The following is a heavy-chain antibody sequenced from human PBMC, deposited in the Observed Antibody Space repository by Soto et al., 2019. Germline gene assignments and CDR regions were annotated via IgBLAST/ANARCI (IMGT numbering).Heavy chain of an antibody. D-gene: IGHD3-16*02. Sequence: SETLSLTCTVSGGSVSSSSYYWGWVRQPPGKGLEWIGSVNHSGSANYNPSLGSRVTISVDTSKNQFSLKLNSVTAADTAVYYCARGRLHLGELSFNYLDFWGQGTLVTVSS. V-gene: IGHV4-39*01. CDR3: ARGRLHLGELSFNYLDF. J-gene: IGHJ4*02. CDR2: VNHSGSA. CDR1: GGSVSSSSYY.